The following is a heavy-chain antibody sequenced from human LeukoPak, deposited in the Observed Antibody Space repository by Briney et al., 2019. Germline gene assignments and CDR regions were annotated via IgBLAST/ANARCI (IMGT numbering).Heavy chain of an antibody. CDR3: ARDRYYFDGSGSTFDY. D-gene: IGHD3-22*01. Sequence: ETLSLTCTLSGHSISRYYWSWIRQPAGKGLEWLVCIHTNGSTNYNPSLQSRAPMSVYTTKNQFSLKLSSVTAADTAVYFCARDRYYFDGSGSTFDYWGQGTLVTVSS. CDR1: GHSISRYY. CDR2: IHTNGST. J-gene: IGHJ4*02. V-gene: IGHV4-4*07.